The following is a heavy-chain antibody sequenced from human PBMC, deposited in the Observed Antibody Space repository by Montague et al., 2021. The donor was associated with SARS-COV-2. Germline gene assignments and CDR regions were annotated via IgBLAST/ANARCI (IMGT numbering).Heavy chain of an antibody. CDR1: GGSISSYY. V-gene: IGHV4-59*01. CDR2: IYYSGST. J-gene: IGHJ4*02. Sequence: SETLSFTCTVSGGSISSYYWSWIRQPPGKGLEWIGYIYYSGSTNXNPSLKSRVTISVDTSKNQFSLKLSSVTAADTAVYYCARVFPRWLQFDPYFDYWGQGTLVTVSS. CDR3: ARVFPRWLQFDPYFDY. D-gene: IGHD5-24*01.